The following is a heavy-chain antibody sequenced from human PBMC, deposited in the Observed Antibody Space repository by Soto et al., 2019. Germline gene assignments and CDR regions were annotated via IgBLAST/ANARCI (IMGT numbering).Heavy chain of an antibody. Sequence: QVQLVQSGAEVKKPGASVKVSCKASGYTFTGHYMQWVRQAPGQGLEWMGWINPNSGDTNYAQKFQGRVTMTRDTSISTAYMELSRLRSDDTAVYYCARGRTGTTSYFDYWGQGNLVTVSS. CDR2: INPNSGDT. J-gene: IGHJ4*02. CDR1: GYTFTGHY. CDR3: ARGRTGTTSYFDY. D-gene: IGHD1-1*01. V-gene: IGHV1-2*02.